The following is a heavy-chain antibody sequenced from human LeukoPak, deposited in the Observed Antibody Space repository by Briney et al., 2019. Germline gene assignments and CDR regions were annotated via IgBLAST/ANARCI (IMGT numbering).Heavy chain of an antibody. CDR3: ARDYEIY. D-gene: IGHD5-12*01. CDR2: ISSSSSYI. J-gene: IGHJ4*02. V-gene: IGHV3-21*01. CDR1: GFTFSSYS. Sequence: PGRSLRLSCAASGFTFSSYSMNWVRQAPGEGLEWVSSISSSSSYIYYGDSVKGRFTITRDNAKDSLYLQMNSLRAEDTAVYYCARDYEIYWGQGTLVTVSS.